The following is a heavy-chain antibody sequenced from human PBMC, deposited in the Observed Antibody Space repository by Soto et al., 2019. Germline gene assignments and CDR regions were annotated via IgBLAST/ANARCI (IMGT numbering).Heavy chain of an antibody. V-gene: IGHV3-11*01. CDR2: IRSSGSTI. CDR1: GFTFSNYY. D-gene: IGHD3-22*01. Sequence: QVQLVESGGGLVKPGGSLRLSCAASGFTFSNYYMSWIRQAPGKGLEWVSYIRSSGSTINYADSVKGRFTISRDNAKNSLYLQMNSLRAEDTAVYYCARSHLYYDSSGYPDYWGQGTLVTVSS. J-gene: IGHJ4*02. CDR3: ARSHLYYDSSGYPDY.